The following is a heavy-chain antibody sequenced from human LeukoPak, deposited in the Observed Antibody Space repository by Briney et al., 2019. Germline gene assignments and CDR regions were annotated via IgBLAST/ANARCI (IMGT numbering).Heavy chain of an antibody. V-gene: IGHV4-34*01. D-gene: IGHD4-17*01. CDR2: VNHSGYT. J-gene: IGHJ4*02. CDR3: TRMTTGHDY. Sequence: SETLSLTCAVSGVSFDDYYWAWVRQTPGKGLEWIGEVNHSGYTNDSPSLKSRVTLSIDTSRKQFSLNLRSVTVADAGTYYCTRMTTGHDYWGQGTLVTVSS. CDR1: GVSFDDYY.